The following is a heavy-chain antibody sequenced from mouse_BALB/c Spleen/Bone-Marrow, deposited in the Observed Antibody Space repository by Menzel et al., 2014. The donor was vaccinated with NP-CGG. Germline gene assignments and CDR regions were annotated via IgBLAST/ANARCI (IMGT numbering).Heavy chain of an antibody. J-gene: IGHJ1*01. CDR2: ISSGSSTI. CDR1: GFTFSSFG. V-gene: IGHV5-17*02. D-gene: IGHD2-14*01. CDR3: ARDRYDEYFDV. Sequence: EVKLMESGGGLVQPGGSRKLSCAASGFTFSSFGMHWVRQAPEKGLEWVAYISSGSSTIYYADTVKGRFTISRDNPKXTLFLQMTSLRSEDTAMYYCARDRYDEYFDVWGAGTTVTVSS.